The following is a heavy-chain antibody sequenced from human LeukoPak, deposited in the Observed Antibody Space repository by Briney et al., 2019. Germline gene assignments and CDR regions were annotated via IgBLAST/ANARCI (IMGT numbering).Heavy chain of an antibody. CDR1: GFSFISYG. Sequence: PGGSLRLSCAASGFSFISYGMHWVRQAPGKGLEWVGVISDDGRRKDYADFVKGRFTISRDNSKDTLYLQMNSLRAEETAVYYCAKRPSDYGDYVSYFDYWGRGTLVTVSS. CDR3: AKRPSDYGDYVSYFDY. CDR2: ISDDGRRK. D-gene: IGHD4-17*01. V-gene: IGHV3-30*18. J-gene: IGHJ4*02.